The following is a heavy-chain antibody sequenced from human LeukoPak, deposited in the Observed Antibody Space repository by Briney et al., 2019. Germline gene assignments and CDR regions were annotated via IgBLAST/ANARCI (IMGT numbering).Heavy chain of an antibody. V-gene: IGHV1-18*01. D-gene: IGHD4-17*01. CDR3: ARDVTSSVTHSMGRIFEY. CDR2: IGGYSGDT. Sequence: ASVKVSCKPSSDTFSVYGMSWVRHAPRQGLEWMGWIGGYSGDTDYAQKFQGRLTLTRETSTSTVYMELRSLTSDDTAVYYCARDVTSSVTHSMGRIFEYWGQGSLVTVSS. J-gene: IGHJ4*02. CDR1: SDTFSVYG.